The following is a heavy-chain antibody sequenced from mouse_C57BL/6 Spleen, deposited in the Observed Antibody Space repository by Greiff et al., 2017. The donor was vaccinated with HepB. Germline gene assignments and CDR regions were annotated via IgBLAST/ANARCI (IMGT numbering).Heavy chain of an antibody. V-gene: IGHV3-6*01. J-gene: IGHJ2*01. CDR3: ATYYSNADY. Sequence: VQLKESGPGLVKPSQSLSLTCSVTGYSITSGYYWNWIRQFPGNKLEWMGYISYDGSNNYNPSLKNRISITRDTSKNQFFLKLNSVTTEDTATYYCATYYSNADYWGQGTTLTVSS. CDR2: ISYDGSN. CDR1: GYSITSGYY. D-gene: IGHD2-5*01.